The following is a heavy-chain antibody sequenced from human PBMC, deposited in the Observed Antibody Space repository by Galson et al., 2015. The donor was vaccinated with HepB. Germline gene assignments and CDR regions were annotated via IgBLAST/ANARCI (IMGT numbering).Heavy chain of an antibody. D-gene: IGHD3-10*01. CDR1: GFTFSSYA. CDR3: AKDVLLWFGELNYFDY. V-gene: IGHV3-23*01. Sequence: SLRLSCAASGFTFSSYAMSWVRQAPGKGLEWVSAISGSCGSTYYADSVKGRFTISRDNSKNTLYLQMNSLRAEDTAVYYCAKDVLLWFGELNYFDYWGQGTLVTVSS. CDR2: ISGSCGST. J-gene: IGHJ4*02.